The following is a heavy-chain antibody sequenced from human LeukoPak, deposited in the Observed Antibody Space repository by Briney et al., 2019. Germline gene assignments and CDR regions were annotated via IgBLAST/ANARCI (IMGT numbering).Heavy chain of an antibody. D-gene: IGHD5-12*01. CDR3: ASRGYIFGQTIY. CDR1: RFTFNIYA. J-gene: IGHJ4*02. V-gene: IGHV3-23*01. Sequence: GGSLRLSCATSRFTFNIYAMSWVRQAPGKGLEWVSGINDNGGSTLYADAVKGRFTISRDNSKNTLYLQMNSLRAEDTAVYYCASRGYIFGQTIYWGQGTLVTVSS. CDR2: INDNGGST.